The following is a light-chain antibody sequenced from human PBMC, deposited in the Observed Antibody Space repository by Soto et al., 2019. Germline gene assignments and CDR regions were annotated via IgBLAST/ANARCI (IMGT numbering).Light chain of an antibody. CDR2: EVS. Sequence: QSALTQPASVSGSPGQSITISCTGTSSDVGGYNYVSWYQQHPGKAPKLMIYEVSYRPSGVSNRFSGSKSGNTASLTISGLQAEDEADYYCGSYTSSSTNVFGTGTKITVL. V-gene: IGLV2-14*01. CDR1: SSDVGGYNY. J-gene: IGLJ1*01. CDR3: GSYTSSSTNV.